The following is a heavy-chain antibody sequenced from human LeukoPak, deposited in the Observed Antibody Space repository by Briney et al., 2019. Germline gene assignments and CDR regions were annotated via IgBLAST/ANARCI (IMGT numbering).Heavy chain of an antibody. CDR1: GGSISSYY. V-gene: IGHV4-4*07. J-gene: IGHJ4*02. CDR2: IYTSGSI. CDR3: ARDLSVAFGGVIVPYYFDY. Sequence: PSETLSLTCTVSGGSISSYYWSWIRQPAGKGLEWIGRIYTSGSINYNPSLKSRVTMSVDTSKNQFSLKLSSVTAADTAVYYCARDLSVAFGGVIVPYYFDYWGQGTLVTVSS. D-gene: IGHD3-16*02.